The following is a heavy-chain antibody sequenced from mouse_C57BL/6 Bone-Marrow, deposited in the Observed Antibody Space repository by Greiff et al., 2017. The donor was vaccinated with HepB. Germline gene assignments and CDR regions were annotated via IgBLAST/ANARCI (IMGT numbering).Heavy chain of an antibody. CDR1: GYTFTDYN. CDR2: INPNNGGT. V-gene: IGHV1-18*01. J-gene: IGHJ2*01. CDR3: ARGIHYYGSSYVYYFDY. D-gene: IGHD1-1*01. Sequence: VQLQQSGPELVKPGASVKIPCKASGYTFTDYNMDWVKQSHGKSLEWIGDINPNNGGTIYTQKFKGKATLTVDKSSSTTYMELRSLTSEDTAVYYCARGIHYYGSSYVYYFDYWGQGTTLTVSS.